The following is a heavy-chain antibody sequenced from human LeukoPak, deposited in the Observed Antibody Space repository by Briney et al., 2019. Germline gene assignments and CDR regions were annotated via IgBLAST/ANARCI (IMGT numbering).Heavy chain of an antibody. Sequence: PSETLSLTCTFSTGSSSISSYYWGWIRQPPGKGLEWIGSIFYSGSTYYNPSLKSRVTISVDTSKHQFSLKLRPVTAADTAVYYCAAYYSDRNVFDYWGQGTLVTVSS. CDR1: TGSSSISSYY. CDR3: AAYYSDRNVFDY. D-gene: IGHD3-10*02. J-gene: IGHJ4*02. V-gene: IGHV4-39*01. CDR2: IFYSGST.